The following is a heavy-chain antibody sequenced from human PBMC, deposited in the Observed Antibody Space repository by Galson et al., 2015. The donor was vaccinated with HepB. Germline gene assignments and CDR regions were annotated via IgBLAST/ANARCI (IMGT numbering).Heavy chain of an antibody. CDR1: GFTFSSYW. CDR3: SRVHRSAIFGVVTVDAFDT. J-gene: IGHJ3*02. Sequence: SLRLSCAASGFTFSSYWMIWVRQAPGKGLEWVANIKQDGSEKYYGDSVKGRFTISRDNAENSLYLQMNSLRAEDTAVYSCSRVHRSAIFGVVTVDAFDTWGQGTMVTVSS. D-gene: IGHD3-3*01. CDR2: IKQDGSEK. V-gene: IGHV3-7*03.